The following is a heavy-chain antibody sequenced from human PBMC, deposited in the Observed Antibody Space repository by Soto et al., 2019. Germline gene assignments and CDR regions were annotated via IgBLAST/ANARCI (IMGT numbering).Heavy chain of an antibody. CDR3: ARVDPGPYYYYYGMDV. V-gene: IGHV3-7*03. J-gene: IGHJ6*02. Sequence: PGGSLRLSCAASGFTFSSYLMSWVRQAPGKGLEWVANIKQDGSDKYYVDSVKGRFTISRDNAKNSLYLRMNSLRAEDTAVYYCARVDPGPYYYYYGMDVWGQGTTVTVSS. CDR2: IKQDGSDK. CDR1: GFTFSSYL. D-gene: IGHD2-2*03.